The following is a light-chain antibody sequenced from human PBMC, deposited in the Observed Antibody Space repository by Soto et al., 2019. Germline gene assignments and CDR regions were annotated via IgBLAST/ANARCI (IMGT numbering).Light chain of an antibody. CDR2: AAS. CDR1: QSISSY. J-gene: IGKJ2*01. V-gene: IGKV1-39*01. CDR3: QQSYSTPYT. Sequence: DIQMTQSPSSLSASVGDRLTITCRASQSISSYLNSYQQKPGKAPKLLIYAASSLQSGVPSRFSGSGSDTDFTLTISSLQPEHFATYFCQQSYSTPYTFGQGTKLEIK.